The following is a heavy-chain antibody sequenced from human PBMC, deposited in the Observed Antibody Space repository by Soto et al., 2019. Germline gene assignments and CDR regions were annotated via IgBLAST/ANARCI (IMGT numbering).Heavy chain of an antibody. CDR1: GGSMSSYY. J-gene: IGHJ5*02. CDR3: ARAQRFSDWFDP. V-gene: IGHV4-4*07. D-gene: IGHD3-3*01. CDR2: VYSSGGT. Sequence: SETLSLTCTVSGGSMSSYYWTWIRQPAGKGLEWIGRVYSSGGTHYNPSLKSRVTISLDTSKNQFSLRLLSETDADTAVYDCARAQRFSDWFDPWGQGTLVTVSS.